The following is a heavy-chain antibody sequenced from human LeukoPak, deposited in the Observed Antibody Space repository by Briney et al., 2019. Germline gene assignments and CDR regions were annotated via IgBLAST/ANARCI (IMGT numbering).Heavy chain of an antibody. Sequence: ASVKVTCKASGYTFTSYYMHWVRQAPGQGLEWMGIINPSGGSTSYAQKFQGRVTMTRDMSTSTVYMELSSLKSEDTGGYYCAIAAAREAYYYYMDVLGKGATVTISS. CDR2: INPSGGST. V-gene: IGHV1-46*01. D-gene: IGHD2-2*01. CDR3: AIAAAREAYYYYMDV. CDR1: GYTFTSYY. J-gene: IGHJ6*03.